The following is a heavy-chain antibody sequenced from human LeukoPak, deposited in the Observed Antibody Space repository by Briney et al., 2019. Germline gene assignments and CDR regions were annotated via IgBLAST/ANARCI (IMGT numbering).Heavy chain of an antibody. CDR3: ARDGRGGTPVLTYTDS. D-gene: IGHD2-21*02. CDR2: TYTSGST. J-gene: IGHJ4*02. CDR1: GGSISSYY. V-gene: IGHV4-4*07. Sequence: SETLSLTGTVSGGSISSYYWSWIRQPAGKGLEWIGRTYTSGSTNYTPSLKSRVTMSVDTSKNQFSLKLSSVTAADTAVYYCARDGRGGTPVLTYTDSWGQGTLVTVSS.